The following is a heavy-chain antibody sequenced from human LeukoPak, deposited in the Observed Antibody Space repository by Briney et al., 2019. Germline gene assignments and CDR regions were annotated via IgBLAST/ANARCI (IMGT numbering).Heavy chain of an antibody. CDR2: VGGDDRT. Sequence: GGSLRLSCAASGFTLGGNAMSLIRQTPGRGLEWVSGVGGDDRTHYADSVRGRFTISRDNSMNTVSLDMNWLRVEDTAIYYCAKDLSWWAAADHWGQGALVTVAS. CDR1: GFTLGGNA. V-gene: IGHV3-23*01. D-gene: IGHD2-15*01. CDR3: AKDLSWWAAADH. J-gene: IGHJ1*01.